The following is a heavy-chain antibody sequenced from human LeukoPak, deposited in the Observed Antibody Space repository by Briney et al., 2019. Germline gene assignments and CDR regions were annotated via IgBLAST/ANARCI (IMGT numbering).Heavy chain of an antibody. CDR1: GYTFTSYG. D-gene: IGHD3-9*01. CDR3: AREDLSQHYDILTGYHEDYYYYGMDV. J-gene: IGHJ6*02. Sequence: GALVKVSCKASGYTFTSYGISWVRQAPGQGLEWMGWISAYNGNTNYAQKLQGRVTMTTDTSTSTAYMELRSLRSDDTAVYYCAREDLSQHYDILTGYHEDYYYYGMDVWGQGTTVTVSS. V-gene: IGHV1-18*01. CDR2: ISAYNGNT.